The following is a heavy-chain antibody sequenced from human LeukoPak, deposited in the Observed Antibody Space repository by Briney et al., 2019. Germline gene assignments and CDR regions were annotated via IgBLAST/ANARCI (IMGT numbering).Heavy chain of an antibody. Sequence: GSLGLSCAASGFTLTSYAMSWVRQAPGKGLEWVSAMSGSGDSTNYADSVKGRFTISRDNSKNTVYLQMNSLRADDTAVYYCTKDLRGWSNSWGQGTLVTVSS. CDR3: TKDLRGWSNS. D-gene: IGHD5/OR15-5a*01. J-gene: IGHJ5*01. CDR2: MSGSGDST. CDR1: GFTLTSYA. V-gene: IGHV3-23*01.